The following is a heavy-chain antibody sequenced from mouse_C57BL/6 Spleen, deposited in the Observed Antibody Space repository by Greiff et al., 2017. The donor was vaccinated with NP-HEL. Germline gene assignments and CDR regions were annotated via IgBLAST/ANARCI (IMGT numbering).Heavy chain of an antibody. CDR2: ISDGGSYT. J-gene: IGHJ3*01. CDR1: GFTFSSYA. CDR3: AREGIYYGYDWFAY. D-gene: IGHD2-2*01. V-gene: IGHV5-4*01. Sequence: EVKLMESGGGLVKPGGSLKLSCAASGFTFSSYAMSWVRQTPEKRLEWVATISDGGSYTYYPDNVKGRFTISRDNAKNNLYLQMSHLKSEDTATYYCAREGIYYGYDWFAYWGQGTLVTVSA.